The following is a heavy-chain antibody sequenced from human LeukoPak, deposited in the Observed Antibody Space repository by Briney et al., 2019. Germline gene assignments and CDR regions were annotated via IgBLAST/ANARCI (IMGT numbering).Heavy chain of an antibody. J-gene: IGHJ4*02. CDR1: GFTFSSYA. CDR3: ARSSPTVTTLDFDY. D-gene: IGHD4-17*01. CDR2: ISSSSSYI. Sequence: GGSLRLSCAASGFTFSSYAMSWVRQAPGKGLEWVSSISSSSSYIYYADSVKGRFTISRDNAKNSLYLQMNSLRAEDTAVYYCARSSPTVTTLDFDYWGQGTLVTVSS. V-gene: IGHV3-21*01.